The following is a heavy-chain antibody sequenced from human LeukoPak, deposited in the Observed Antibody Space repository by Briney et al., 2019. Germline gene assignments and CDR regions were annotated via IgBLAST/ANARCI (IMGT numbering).Heavy chain of an antibody. J-gene: IGHJ3*02. CDR2: ISSSSSTI. Sequence: PGGSLRLSCAASGFTFSSYSMNWVRQAPGKGLEWVSYISSSSSTIYYADSVKGRFTVSRDNGKSSLYLHMNSLRAEDTAMYYCARERSPGAFDIWGQGTMVTVSS. V-gene: IGHV3-48*04. CDR1: GFTFSSYS. CDR3: ARERSPGAFDI.